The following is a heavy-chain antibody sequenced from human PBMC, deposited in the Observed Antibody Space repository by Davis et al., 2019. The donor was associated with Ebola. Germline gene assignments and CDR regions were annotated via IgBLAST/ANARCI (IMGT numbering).Heavy chain of an antibody. D-gene: IGHD2-2*01. J-gene: IGHJ6*02. V-gene: IGHV3-21*01. CDR1: GFTFSSYS. CDR3: ARVPAATDNYYYYGMDV. Sequence: GGFLRLSCAASGFTFSSYSMNWVRQAPGKGLEWVSSISSSSSYIYYADSVKGRFTISRDNAKNSLYLQMNSLRAEDTAVYYCARVPAATDNYYYYGMDVWGQGTTVTVSS. CDR2: ISSSSSYI.